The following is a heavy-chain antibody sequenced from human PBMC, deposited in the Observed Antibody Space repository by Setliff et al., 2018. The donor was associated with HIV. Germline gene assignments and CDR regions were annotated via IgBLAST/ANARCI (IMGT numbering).Heavy chain of an antibody. D-gene: IGHD3-10*01. Sequence: SETLSLTCTVSGGSISAYYWNWIRQAPGEGLEWIGYIHVSGNTKYNTSLKSRVTMSVDASKNQFSLNPSSVTAADTAVYYCARVGDYSDSATYYNDDAFDIWGQGTMVTVSS. J-gene: IGHJ3*02. CDR2: IHVSGNT. CDR1: GGSISAYY. V-gene: IGHV4-59*01. CDR3: ARVGDYSDSATYYNDDAFDI.